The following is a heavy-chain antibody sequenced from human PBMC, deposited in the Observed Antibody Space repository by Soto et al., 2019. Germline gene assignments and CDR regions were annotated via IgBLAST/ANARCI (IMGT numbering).Heavy chain of an antibody. CDR3: ARDRYYYGSGSYYISWFDP. V-gene: IGHV1-18*04. CDR1: GFSFSDYF. CDR2: ISAYNGNT. Sequence: VKVSCKASGFSFSDYFMHWVRQAPGQGLEWMGWISAYNGNTNYAQKLQGRVTMTTDTSTSTAYMELRGLRSDDTAVYYCARDRYYYGSGSYYISWFDPWGQGTLVTVSS. D-gene: IGHD3-10*01. J-gene: IGHJ5*02.